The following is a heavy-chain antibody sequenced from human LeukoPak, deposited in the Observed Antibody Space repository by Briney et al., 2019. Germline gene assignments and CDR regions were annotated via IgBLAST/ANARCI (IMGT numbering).Heavy chain of an antibody. Sequence: GGSLRLSCAASGFTFSSYGIHWVRQAPGKGLEWVALIQYDGSNKYYADSVKGRFTISRDNSKNTLYLQMNSLRAEDTAVYYCAKDMSYHFWSGPFDYWGQGTLVTVSS. CDR3: AKDMSYHFWSGPFDY. J-gene: IGHJ4*02. CDR1: GFTFSSYG. V-gene: IGHV3-30*02. D-gene: IGHD3-3*01. CDR2: IQYDGSNK.